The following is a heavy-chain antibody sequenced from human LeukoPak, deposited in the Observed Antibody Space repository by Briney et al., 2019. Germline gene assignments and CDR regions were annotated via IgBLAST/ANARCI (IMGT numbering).Heavy chain of an antibody. D-gene: IGHD3-10*01. J-gene: IGHJ4*02. V-gene: IGHV1-18*01. Sequence: ASVQDSCKASGYTFTSYVISWVRQAPGQGLEWMGWISAYNGNTNYAQRLQGRVTMTTDTSTSTAYMELRSMRSDDTAVYYCARLNFGSEDYWGQGTLVTGSS. CDR1: GYTFTSYV. CDR2: ISAYNGNT. CDR3: ARLNFGSEDY.